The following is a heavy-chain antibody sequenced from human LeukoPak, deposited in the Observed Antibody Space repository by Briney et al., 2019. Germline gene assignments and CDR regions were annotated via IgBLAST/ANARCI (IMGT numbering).Heavy chain of an antibody. V-gene: IGHV3-30*04. Sequence: GGSLRLSCAASGFSFSNYAIHWVRQAPGKGLEWVAVISYDGSNKYYADSVKGRFTISRDNSKNTLYLQVNSLRGEDTDVYYCARDHYYCSGSYTAFDFWGQGTLVTVSS. D-gene: IGHD3-10*01. CDR2: ISYDGSNK. CDR1: GFSFSNYA. J-gene: IGHJ4*02. CDR3: ARDHYYCSGSYTAFDF.